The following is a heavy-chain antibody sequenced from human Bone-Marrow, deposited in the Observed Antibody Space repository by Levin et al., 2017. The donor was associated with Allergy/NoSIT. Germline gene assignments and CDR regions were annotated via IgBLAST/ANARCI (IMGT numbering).Heavy chain of an antibody. V-gene: IGHV1-69*02. CDR3: VESGGFSPYGMDG. CDR2: IIPILEMT. Sequence: KAGESLKISCKASGGTFSSNSLSWVRQAPGQGLEWVGRIIPILEMTNYAQTFQGRVAITADTSTSTAYMELSSLSSDDTAVYYCVESGGFSPYGMDGWGQGTTVTVSS. CDR1: GGTFSSNS. J-gene: IGHJ6*02. D-gene: IGHD4-23*01.